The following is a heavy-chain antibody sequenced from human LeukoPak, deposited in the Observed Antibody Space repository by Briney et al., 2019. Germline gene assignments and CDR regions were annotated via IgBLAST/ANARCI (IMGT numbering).Heavy chain of an antibody. Sequence: GGSLRLSCAASGFTFSSYAMHWVRQAPGKGLEYVSAISSNGGSTYYANSVKGRFTISRHNSKNTLYLQMGSLRHDDLAVYYCARGRGTSGSNRDFYYYYYMDVWGKGTTVTVSS. V-gene: IGHV3-64*01. D-gene: IGHD2-15*01. CDR1: GFTFSSYA. J-gene: IGHJ6*03. CDR3: ARGRGTSGSNRDFYYYYYMDV. CDR2: ISSNGGST.